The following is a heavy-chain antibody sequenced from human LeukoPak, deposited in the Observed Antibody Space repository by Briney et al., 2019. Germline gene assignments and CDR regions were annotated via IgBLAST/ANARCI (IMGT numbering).Heavy chain of an antibody. CDR3: ARGGIVVVVAATPNWFDP. V-gene: IGHV4-34*01. J-gene: IGHJ5*02. CDR2: INHSGST. D-gene: IGHD2-15*01. Sequence: PSETLSLTCAVYGGSFSGYYWSWIRQPPGKGLEWIGEINHSGSTNYNPSLKSRVTISVDTSKNQFSLKLSSVTAADTAVYHCARGGIVVVVAATPNWFDPWGQGTLVTVSS. CDR1: GGSFSGYY.